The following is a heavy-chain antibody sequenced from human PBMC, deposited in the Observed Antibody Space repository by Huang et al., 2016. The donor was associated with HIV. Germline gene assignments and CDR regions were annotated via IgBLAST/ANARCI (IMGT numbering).Heavy chain of an antibody. D-gene: IGHD6-6*01. CDR3: AGRFSSSSGYFDY. CDR2: SFPDDSDT. J-gene: IGHJ4*02. V-gene: IGHV5-51*01. Sequence: VQLVQSGAEVKKPGESLKISCKGSGYSFSSYWIAWGRHMPGKGLEWMGISFPDDSDTTYSPSFEGQVTISADKSIGTAYLQWSSLKASDTAMYYCAGRFSSSSGYFDYWGQGSLVTVSS. CDR1: GYSFSSYW.